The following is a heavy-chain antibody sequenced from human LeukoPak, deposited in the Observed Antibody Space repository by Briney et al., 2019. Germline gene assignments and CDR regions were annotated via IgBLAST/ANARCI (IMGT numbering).Heavy chain of an antibody. J-gene: IGHJ4*02. V-gene: IGHV3-64D*06. Sequence: PGGSLSLSCSASGFTFSTYAMHWVRQAPGKGLEYVSSISSNGGSTYYADSVKGRFTISRDNSKNTLFLQMSSLRAEDTAVYYCASPYSGYDYNFDYWGQGTLVTVSS. CDR2: ISSNGGST. D-gene: IGHD5-12*01. CDR1: GFTFSTYA. CDR3: ASPYSGYDYNFDY.